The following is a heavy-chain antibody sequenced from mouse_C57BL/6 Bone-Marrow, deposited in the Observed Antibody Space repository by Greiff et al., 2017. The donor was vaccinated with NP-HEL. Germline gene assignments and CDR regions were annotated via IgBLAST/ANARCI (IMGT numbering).Heavy chain of an antibody. J-gene: IGHJ4*01. CDR2: IHPNSGST. V-gene: IGHV1-64*01. CDR1: GYTFTSYW. D-gene: IGHD1-1*01. CDR3: ARDGLLRYYYYAMDY. Sequence: VQLQQPGAELVKPGASVKLSCKASGYTFTSYWMHWVKQRPGQGLEWIGMIHPNSGSTNYNEKFKSKATLTVDKSSSTAYMQLSSLTSEDSAVYYCARDGLLRYYYYAMDYWGQGTSVTVSS.